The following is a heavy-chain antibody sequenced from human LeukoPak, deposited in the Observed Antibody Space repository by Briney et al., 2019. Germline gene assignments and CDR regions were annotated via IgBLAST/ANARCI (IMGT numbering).Heavy chain of an antibody. V-gene: IGHV1-2*02. CDR3: ARGKVATRYYYYYMDV. CDR1: GYTFTGYY. D-gene: IGHD5-12*01. Sequence: GASVKVSCKASGYTFTGYYMHWVRQAPGQGLEWMGWINPNSGGTNYAQKFQGRGTMTRDTSISTAYLELSRLRSDDTAVYYCARGKVATRYYYYYMDVWGKGTTVTVS. CDR2: INPNSGGT. J-gene: IGHJ6*03.